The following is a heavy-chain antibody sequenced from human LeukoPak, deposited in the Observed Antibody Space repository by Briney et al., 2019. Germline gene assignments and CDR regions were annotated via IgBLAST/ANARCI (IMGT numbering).Heavy chain of an antibody. CDR2: ISAYNGNT. J-gene: IGHJ4*02. CDR3: ARDSVVLPYFFDY. D-gene: IGHD2-21*01. Sequence: ASVKVSCKASRYTFTSYGISWVRQAPGQGLEWMGWISAYNGNTFYAQNLRGRVTMTTDTSTSTAYMELRSLRSDDTAVYFCARDSVVLPYFFDYWGQGTLVTVSS. CDR1: RYTFTSYG. V-gene: IGHV1-18*01.